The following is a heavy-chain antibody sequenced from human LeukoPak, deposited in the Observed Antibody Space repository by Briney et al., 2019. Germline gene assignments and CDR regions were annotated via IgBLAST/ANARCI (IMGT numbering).Heavy chain of an antibody. Sequence: LTGGSLRLSCAASGFTVSSNYMSWVRQAPGKGLEWVSVIYSGGSTYYADSVKGRFTISRDNSKNTLYLQMNSLRAEDTAVYYCASDYYDSSGYYWGQGTLVTVCS. CDR1: GFTVSSNY. CDR3: ASDYYDSSGYY. D-gene: IGHD3-22*01. CDR2: IYSGGST. J-gene: IGHJ4*02. V-gene: IGHV3-66*01.